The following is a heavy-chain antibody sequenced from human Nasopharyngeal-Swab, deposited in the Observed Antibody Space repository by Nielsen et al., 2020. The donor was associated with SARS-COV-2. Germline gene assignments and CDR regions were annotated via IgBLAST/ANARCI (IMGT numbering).Heavy chain of an antibody. D-gene: IGHD5-12*01. CDR1: GFTFRSYA. CDR3: AKDRDSGDDSDDYYHYYGMDV. J-gene: IGHJ6*02. CDR2: ISGSDNTT. Sequence: GESLKISCAASGFTFRSYAISWVRQAPGKGLEWVSVISGSDNTTYYADSVKGRFTISRDNSKNTVNLQMNSLRVEDTAIYYCAKDRDSGDDSDDYYHYYGMDVWGQGTTVTVFS. V-gene: IGHV3-23*01.